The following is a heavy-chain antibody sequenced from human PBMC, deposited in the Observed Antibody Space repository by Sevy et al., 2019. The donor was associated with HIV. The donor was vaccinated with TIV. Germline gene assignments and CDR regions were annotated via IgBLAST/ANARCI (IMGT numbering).Heavy chain of an antibody. CDR2: ISTSSNDI. D-gene: IGHD2-8*01. CDR3: ARCTGGGMDV. CDR1: GFTFSDYY. V-gene: IGHV3-11*04. J-gene: IGHJ6*02. Sequence: GGYLRLSCAASGFTFSDYYMSWIRQAPGTRLEWVSYISTSSNDIYYSDSVKGRFTIYRDNAKNSLYLQMNSLRAEDTAVYYCARCTGGGMDVWGQGTTVTVSS.